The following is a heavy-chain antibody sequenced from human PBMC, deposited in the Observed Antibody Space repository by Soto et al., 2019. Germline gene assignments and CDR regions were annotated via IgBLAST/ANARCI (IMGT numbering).Heavy chain of an antibody. J-gene: IGHJ5*01. CDR3: ARALQGVTLDS. V-gene: IGHV3-30*09. CDR2: ISYDGDNK. Sequence: PGGSLRLSCAASGFTFSSFAIHWVRQAPGKGLEWVSLISYDGDNKYFVDSVKGRFAISRDNSKNTVHLQMNSLRSEDTAVYFCARALQGVTLDSWGQGTLVTVSS. D-gene: IGHD2-21*02. CDR1: GFTFSSFA.